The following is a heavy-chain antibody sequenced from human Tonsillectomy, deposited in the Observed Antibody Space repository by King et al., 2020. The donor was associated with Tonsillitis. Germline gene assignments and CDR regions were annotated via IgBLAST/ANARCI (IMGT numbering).Heavy chain of an antibody. Sequence: DVQLVESGGGLVKPGRSLRLSCAASGFAFADNAMHWVRQVSGKGLELVSGFISDSGNVAYAGSVRGRFTISRDNAKNSRFLQMNSLEPDDTALYYCVNGRDWGQGTLVTVSS. CDR3: VNGRD. V-gene: IGHV3-9*01. J-gene: IGHJ4*02. CDR1: GFAFADNA. CDR2: FISDSGNV. D-gene: IGHD3-10*01.